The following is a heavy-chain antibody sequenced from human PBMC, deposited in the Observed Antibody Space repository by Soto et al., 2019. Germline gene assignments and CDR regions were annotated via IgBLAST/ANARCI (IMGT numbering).Heavy chain of an antibody. CDR1: GGSIISGGYY. V-gene: IGHV4-31*03. J-gene: IGHJ6*02. CDR3: ARDEVWFGELVYGMDV. D-gene: IGHD3-10*01. CDR2: IYYSGST. Sequence: SETLSLTCTVAGGSIISGGYYCSLIRQPPGKGLEWIGYIYYSGSTNYNPSLKSRVTISVDTSKNQFSLKLSSVTAADTAVYYCARDEVWFGELVYGMDVWGQGTTVTVSS.